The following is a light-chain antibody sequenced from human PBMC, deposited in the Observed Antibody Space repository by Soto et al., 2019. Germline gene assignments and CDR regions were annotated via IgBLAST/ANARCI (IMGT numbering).Light chain of an antibody. V-gene: IGKV1-33*01. CDR2: DAS. CDR3: QQYDDLPIT. CDR1: QDISHY. J-gene: IGKJ5*01. Sequence: IKLNQSEYSLSACVGDTVALTGQASQDISHYLNWYQQKPGKALKLLIYDASNLHPGVPSRFRGSGSGTEFSFNITSLQPEDVATYYCQQYDDLPITFGQGTRLEIK.